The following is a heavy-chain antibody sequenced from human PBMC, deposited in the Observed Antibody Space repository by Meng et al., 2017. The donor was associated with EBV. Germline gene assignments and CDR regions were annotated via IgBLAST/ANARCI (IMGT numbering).Heavy chain of an antibody. V-gene: IGHV1-69*01. CDR2: FLPRLGAP. D-gene: IGHD3-10*01. J-gene: IGHJ4*02. CDR3: ASESGRGYTPDY. CDR1: GGPFKYYA. Sequence: QWQWVLSAAEVERPGSSVKGSCKTSGGPFKYYAISWVRQAPGQGLEWLGGFLPRLGAPNYAQKFHGRVKITADESTSTHYMDLSSLRSEDTAIYYCASESGRGYTPDYWGQGTLVTVSS.